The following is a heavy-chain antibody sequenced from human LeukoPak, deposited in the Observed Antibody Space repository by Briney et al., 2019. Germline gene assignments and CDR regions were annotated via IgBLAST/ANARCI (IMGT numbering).Heavy chain of an antibody. J-gene: IGHJ6*04. Sequence: GGSLRLSCAASGFPFTNYAMSWVRQAPGKGLGWVSAIIGSGGSTYYADSVKGRFTISRDNSKNTLYLQMNSLRAEDTAVYYCAKFHYYGSGSFDVWGKGTTVTVSS. D-gene: IGHD3-10*01. CDR1: GFPFTNYA. CDR3: AKFHYYGSGSFDV. CDR2: IIGSGGST. V-gene: IGHV3-23*01.